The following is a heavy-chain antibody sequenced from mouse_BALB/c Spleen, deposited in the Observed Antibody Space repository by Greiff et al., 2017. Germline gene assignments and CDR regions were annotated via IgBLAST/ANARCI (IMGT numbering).Heavy chain of an antibody. CDR2: INPSNGRT. CDR3: AIGGGSSPFGY. V-gene: IGHV1S81*02. CDR1: GYTFTSYW. Sequence: QVQLQQSGAELVKPGASVKLSCKASGYTFTSYWMHWVKQRPGQGLEWIGEINPSNGRTNYNEKFKSKATLTVDKSSSTAYMQLSSLTSEDSAVYYCAIGGGSSPFGYWGQGTTLTVSS. D-gene: IGHD1-1*01. J-gene: IGHJ2*01.